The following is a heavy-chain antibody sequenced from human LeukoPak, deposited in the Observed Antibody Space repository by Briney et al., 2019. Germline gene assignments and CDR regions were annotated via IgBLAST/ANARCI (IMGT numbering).Heavy chain of an antibody. CDR3: ARVEGRHYDILTGYYRKTSKPNDAFDI. CDR2: INPNSGGT. V-gene: IGHV1-2*02. Sequence: ASVKVSCKASGYTFTGYYMHWVRQAPGQGLEWMGWINPNSGGTNYAQKFQGRVTMTRDTSISTAYMELSRLRSDDTAVYYCARVEGRHYDILTGYYRKTSKPNDAFDIWGQGTMVTVSS. D-gene: IGHD3-9*01. CDR1: GYTFTGYY. J-gene: IGHJ3*02.